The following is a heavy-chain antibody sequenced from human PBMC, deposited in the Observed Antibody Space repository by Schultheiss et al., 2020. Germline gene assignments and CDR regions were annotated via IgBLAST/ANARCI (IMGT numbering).Heavy chain of an antibody. D-gene: IGHD3-22*01. CDR3: ARYYYDSSGYDY. CDR1: GFSLSTSGMR. Sequence: SGPTLVKPTQTLTLTCTFSGFSLSTSGMRVSWIRQPPGKALEWLARIDWDDDKFYSTSLKTRLTISKDTFKNQVVLTMTNMDPVDTATYYCARYYYDSSGYDYWGQGTLVTVSS. CDR2: IDWDDDK. V-gene: IGHV2-70*04. J-gene: IGHJ4*02.